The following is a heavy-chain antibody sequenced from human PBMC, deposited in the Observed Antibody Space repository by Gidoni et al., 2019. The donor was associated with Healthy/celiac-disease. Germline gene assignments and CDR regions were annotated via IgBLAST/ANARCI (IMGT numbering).Heavy chain of an antibody. D-gene: IGHD3-22*01. J-gene: IGHJ4*02. CDR3: ARERAYYYDSSGYYPAGFSHFDY. Sequence: EVQLVESGGGLVQPGGSLRLSCAASGFTFSSYWMSWVRRAPGKGLEWVANIKQDGSEKYYVDSVKGRFTISRDNAKNSLYLQMNSLRAEDTAVYYCARERAYYYDSSGYYPAGFSHFDYWGQGTLVTVSS. CDR2: IKQDGSEK. CDR1: GFTFSSYW. V-gene: IGHV3-7*01.